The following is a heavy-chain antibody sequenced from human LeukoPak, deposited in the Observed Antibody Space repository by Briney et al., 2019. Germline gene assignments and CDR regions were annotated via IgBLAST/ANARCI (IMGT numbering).Heavy chain of an antibody. CDR1: GGSFSGYY. Sequence: SETLSLTCAVYGGSFSGYYWSWIRQPPGKGLEWIGEINHSGSTNYNPSLKSRVTISVDTSKNQFSLKLSSVTAADTAVYYCARGPNYYDSSGYYFSPFDYWGQGTLVTVSS. D-gene: IGHD3-22*01. CDR2: INHSGST. V-gene: IGHV4-34*01. CDR3: ARGPNYYDSSGYYFSPFDY. J-gene: IGHJ4*02.